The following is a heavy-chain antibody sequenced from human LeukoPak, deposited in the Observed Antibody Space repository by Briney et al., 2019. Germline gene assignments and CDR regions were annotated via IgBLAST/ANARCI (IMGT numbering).Heavy chain of an antibody. J-gene: IGHJ4*02. CDR1: GFTFSSYA. CDR2: ISSNGGST. CDR3: VKGITMIVVVITGFDY. Sequence: PGGSLSLSCSASGFTFSSYAMHWVRQAPGKGLEYVSAISSNGGSTYYADSVKGRFTISRDNSKNTLYLRMSSLRAEDTAVYYCVKGITMIVVVITGFDYWGQGTLVTVSS. D-gene: IGHD3-22*01. V-gene: IGHV3-64D*06.